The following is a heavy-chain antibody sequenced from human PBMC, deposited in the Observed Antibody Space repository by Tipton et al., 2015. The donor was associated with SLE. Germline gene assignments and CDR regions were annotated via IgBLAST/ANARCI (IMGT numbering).Heavy chain of an antibody. CDR2: IYTSGST. Sequence: TLSLTCTVSGGSISDKSYYWSWIRQPAGKGLEWIGRIYTSGSTNYNPSLKSRVTMSVDTSKNQFSLKLSSVTAADTAVYYCARDSIYYDILTGYYDNDYYYGMDVWGQATTVTVSS. CDR3: ARDSIYYDILTGYYDNDYYYGMDV. J-gene: IGHJ6*02. D-gene: IGHD3-9*01. V-gene: IGHV4-61*02. CDR1: GGSISDKSYY.